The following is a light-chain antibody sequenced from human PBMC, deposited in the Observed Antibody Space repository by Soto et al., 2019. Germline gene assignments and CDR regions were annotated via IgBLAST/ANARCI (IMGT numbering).Light chain of an antibody. J-gene: IGLJ2*01. Sequence: QSALTQPGSGSGSPGQSITISCAGTRDDIGAYDCVSWYQQHPGNAPKLLVYEVTNRPSGVSDRFSGSKSGNTASLTLSGLQAEDEAAYYCNSYTNSSAVVFRGGTTVTVL. CDR1: RDDIGAYDC. CDR3: NSYTNSSAVV. V-gene: IGLV2-14*01. CDR2: EVT.